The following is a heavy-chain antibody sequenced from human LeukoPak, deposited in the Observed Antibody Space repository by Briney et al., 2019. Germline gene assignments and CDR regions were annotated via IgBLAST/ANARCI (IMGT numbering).Heavy chain of an antibody. J-gene: IGHJ4*02. CDR2: INHSGST. Sequence: SETLSLTCTVSGGSISTSNYYWSWIRQPPGKGLEWIGEINHSGSTNYNPSLKSRVTISVDTSKNQFSLKLSSVTAADTAVYYCARTDLNDDYFDYWGQGTLVTVSS. CDR1: GGSISTSNYY. V-gene: IGHV4-39*07. CDR3: ARTDLNDDYFDY. D-gene: IGHD1-1*01.